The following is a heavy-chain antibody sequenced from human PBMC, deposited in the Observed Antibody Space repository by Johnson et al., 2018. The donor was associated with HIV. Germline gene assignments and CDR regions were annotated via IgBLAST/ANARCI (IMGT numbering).Heavy chain of an antibody. D-gene: IGHD3-22*01. CDR2: ISSDGSNK. CDR3: AKVRRAYYEDAFDI. CDR1: GFTFSDYY. Sequence: QEQLVESGGGLVKPGGSLRLSCAASGFTFSDYYMSWIRQAPGKGLEWVAVISSDGSNKYYADSLKGRFSISRNNSRDTLYLQMNSLRPEDTAVYYCAKVRRAYYEDAFDIWGQGTMVTVSS. J-gene: IGHJ3*02. V-gene: IGHV3-30*14.